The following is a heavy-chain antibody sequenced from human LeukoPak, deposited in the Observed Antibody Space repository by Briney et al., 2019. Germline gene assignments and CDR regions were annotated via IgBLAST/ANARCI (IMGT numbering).Heavy chain of an antibody. CDR3: AKDNIVVVVAAPFDY. D-gene: IGHD2-15*01. Sequence: GGSLRLSCAASGFTFSSYAMSWVRQAPGKGLEWVSAISGSGGSTYYADSVKGRFTISRDNSKNTLYLQMNSLRAEDTAVYYCAKDNIVVVVAAPFDYWGRGTLVTVSS. CDR2: ISGSGGST. J-gene: IGHJ4*02. V-gene: IGHV3-23*01. CDR1: GFTFSSYA.